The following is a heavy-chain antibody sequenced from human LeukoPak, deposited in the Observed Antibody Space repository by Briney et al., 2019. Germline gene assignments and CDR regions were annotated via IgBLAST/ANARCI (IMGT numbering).Heavy chain of an antibody. J-gene: IGHJ3*02. CDR2: IYTSGST. Sequence: PSETLSLTCTVSGGSISSGSYYWSWIRQPAGKGLEWIGRIYTSGSTNYNPSLKSRVTISVDTSKNQFSLRLSSVTAADTAVYYCARDLVEGFFLDPEGSILWELSAFDIWGQGTMVTVSS. CDR1: GGSISSGSYY. V-gene: IGHV4-61*02. D-gene: IGHD2-21*01. CDR3: ARDLVEGFFLDPEGSILWELSAFDI.